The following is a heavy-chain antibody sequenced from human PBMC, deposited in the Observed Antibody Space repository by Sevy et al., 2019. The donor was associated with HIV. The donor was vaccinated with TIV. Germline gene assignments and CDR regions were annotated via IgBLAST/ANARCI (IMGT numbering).Heavy chain of an antibody. D-gene: IGHD3-3*02. CDR1: GDSISSTYW. CDR2: IYHSGST. Sequence: SETLSLTCAVSGDSISSTYWWNWVRQPPGKGLEWIGEIYHSGSTNYNPSLRSRVVISVDKPKNQFSLRLSSVTAADTAVYYCARAPILQTRPYYFDYWGQGTLVTVSS. V-gene: IGHV4-4*02. J-gene: IGHJ4*02. CDR3: ARAPILQTRPYYFDY.